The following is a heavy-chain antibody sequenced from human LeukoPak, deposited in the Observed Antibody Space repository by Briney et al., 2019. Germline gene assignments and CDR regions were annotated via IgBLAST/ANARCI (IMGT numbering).Heavy chain of an antibody. CDR1: ALSFSSYT. CDR3: AREKVYGYNWSDY. V-gene: IGHV3-30*04. D-gene: IGHD5-24*01. CDR2: ISSDGRDK. J-gene: IGHJ4*02. Sequence: GGSLRLSCAASALSFSSYTMHWVRQAPGKGLEWVAVISSDGRDKYYVDSVKGRFTISRDNSKNTLHLQMNSLRAEDTAVYYCAREKVYGYNWSDYWGQGTLVTVSS.